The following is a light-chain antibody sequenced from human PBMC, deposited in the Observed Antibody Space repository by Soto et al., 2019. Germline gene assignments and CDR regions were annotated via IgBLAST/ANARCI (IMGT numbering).Light chain of an antibody. J-gene: IGKJ1*01. CDR3: HQYGSSPRT. CDR1: QGISSL. CDR2: AAS. V-gene: IGKV3-20*01. Sequence: EIVLTQSPATLSVSPGERATLSCRASQGISSLLAWYQQKPGQAPRLLIYAASTRAAGIPARFSGSGSGTDFTLTISRLEPGDFGMYFCHQYGSSPRTFGQGTKVEIK.